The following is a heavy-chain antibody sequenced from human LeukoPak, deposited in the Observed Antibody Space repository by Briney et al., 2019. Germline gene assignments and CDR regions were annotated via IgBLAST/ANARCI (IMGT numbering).Heavy chain of an antibody. CDR3: ARIVVVPAAIEYYFDY. Sequence: SGTLSLTCAVSGGSISSSNWWCWVRQPPGKGLEWIGEIYHSGSTNYNPSLKSRVTISVDKSKNQFSLKLSSVTAADTAVYYCARIVVVPAAIEYYFDYWGQGTLVTVSS. CDR1: GGSISSSNW. CDR2: IYHSGST. D-gene: IGHD2-2*01. J-gene: IGHJ4*02. V-gene: IGHV4-4*02.